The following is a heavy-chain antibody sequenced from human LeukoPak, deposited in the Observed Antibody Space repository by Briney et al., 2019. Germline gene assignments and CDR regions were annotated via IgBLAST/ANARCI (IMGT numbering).Heavy chain of an antibody. CDR2: IYSGGST. Sequence: PGGSLRLSCAASGFTVSSNYMSWVRQAPGKGLEWVSVIYSGGSTYYADSVKSRSTISRDNSKNTLYLQMNSLRAEDTAVYYCATSGATGFLWFWGQGTLVTVSS. CDR3: ATSGATGFLWF. CDR1: GFTVSSNY. D-gene: IGHD1-26*01. V-gene: IGHV3-66*02. J-gene: IGHJ4*02.